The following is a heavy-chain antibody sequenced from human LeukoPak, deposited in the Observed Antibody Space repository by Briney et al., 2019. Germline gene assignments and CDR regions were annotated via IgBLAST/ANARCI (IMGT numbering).Heavy chain of an antibody. CDR2: VFYNGAT. V-gene: IGHV4-39*07. Sequence: NPSETLSLTCIVSGGSISSSIYYWAWVRQPPGKGLEWIGTVFYNGATQYSPSLRSRVTISIDTSTNQFSLKLNSVTAADTAVYYCARTDIVVVVAATHFGYWGQGTLVTVSS. CDR1: GGSISSSIYY. J-gene: IGHJ4*02. D-gene: IGHD2-15*01. CDR3: ARTDIVVVVAATHFGY.